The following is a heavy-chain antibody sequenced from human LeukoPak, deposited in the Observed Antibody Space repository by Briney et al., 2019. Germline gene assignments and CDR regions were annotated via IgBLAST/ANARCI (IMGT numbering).Heavy chain of an antibody. V-gene: IGHV3-43*02. J-gene: IGHJ4*02. CDR1: GFIFDDYA. Sequence: PGGSLRLSCAASGFIFDDYAMHWVRQAPGKGLEWLSFISNYADSTYYADSVKGRFTVSRDNRKSSLYLQMNSLRAEDTAVYFCAKRGVVIRVILVGFHKEAYYFDSWGQGALVTVSS. CDR3: AKRGVVIRVILVGFHKEAYYFDS. CDR2: ISNYADST. D-gene: IGHD3-22*01.